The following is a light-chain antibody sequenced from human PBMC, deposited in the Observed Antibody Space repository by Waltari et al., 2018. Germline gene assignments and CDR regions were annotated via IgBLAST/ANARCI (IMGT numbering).Light chain of an antibody. CDR3: QQSYRTPPLM. Sequence: DIQMTQSPSSLSASVGDRVTITCRASPSIGGYLNWCQQRPWKAPKVLIYPTSSLQRGVRSRCSGSGSGTEFALTITRLQPEEFATYDCQQSYRTPPLMFGGGTKVEIK. CDR2: PTS. J-gene: IGKJ4*02. V-gene: IGKV1-39*01. CDR1: PSIGGY.